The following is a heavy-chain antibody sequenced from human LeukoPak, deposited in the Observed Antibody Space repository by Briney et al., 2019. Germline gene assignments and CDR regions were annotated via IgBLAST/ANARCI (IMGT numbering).Heavy chain of an antibody. CDR2: ISAYNGNT. J-gene: IGHJ4*02. CDR3: ARDWLGIVGATPYY. CDR1: GYTFTSYG. D-gene: IGHD1-26*01. Sequence: ASVKVSCKASGYTFTSYGISWVRQAPGQGLEWMGWISAYNGNTNYAQKLQGRVTMTTDASTSTAYMELRSLRSDDTAVYYCARDWLGIVGATPYYWGQGTLVTVSS. V-gene: IGHV1-18*01.